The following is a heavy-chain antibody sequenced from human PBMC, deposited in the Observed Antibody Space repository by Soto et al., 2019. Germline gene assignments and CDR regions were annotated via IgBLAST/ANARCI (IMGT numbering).Heavy chain of an antibody. CDR1: GDSINSGNYY. D-gene: IGHD6-19*01. Sequence: QVQLQESGPGLVQPSQILSLTCTVSGDSINSGNYYWVWIRQHSGKGLEWIAYIDYSGNAYYNPSLQSRVTISIDTSKNQFSLKVNSVSAADTAIYHCVRAQVAGLAEGAAYLEHWGQGALVTVSS. J-gene: IGHJ4*02. CDR2: IDYSGNA. CDR3: VRAQVAGLAEGAAYLEH. V-gene: IGHV4-31*03.